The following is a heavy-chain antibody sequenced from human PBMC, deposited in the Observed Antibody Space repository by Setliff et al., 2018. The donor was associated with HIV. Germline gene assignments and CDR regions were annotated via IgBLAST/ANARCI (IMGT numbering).Heavy chain of an antibody. CDR2: LSGSGGST. D-gene: IGHD6-13*01. V-gene: IGHV3-23*01. Sequence: PGGSLRLSCAASELTFSNYAMTWVRQAPGKGLEWVSSLSGSGGSTYYADSVKGRFTISRDSSKNTMYLQLNSLRADDTAVYFCARANPPSSSSYFDYWGQGTLVTVSS. CDR3: ARANPPSSSSYFDY. J-gene: IGHJ4*02. CDR1: ELTFSNYA.